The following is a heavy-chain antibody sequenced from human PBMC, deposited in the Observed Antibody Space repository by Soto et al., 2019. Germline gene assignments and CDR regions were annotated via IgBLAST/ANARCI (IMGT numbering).Heavy chain of an antibody. CDR1: GGSISSGGYS. CDR2: IYHSGST. V-gene: IGHV4-30-2*01. D-gene: IGHD3-10*01. J-gene: IGHJ4*02. Sequence: SDTLSLTCAVSGGSISSGGYSWSWIRQPPGKGLEWIGYIYHSGSTYYNPSLKSRVTMSVDTSKNQFSLKLSSVTAADTAVYYCARGHLSAVTMVRGAIRYWGQGTLVTVSS. CDR3: ARGHLSAVTMVRGAIRY.